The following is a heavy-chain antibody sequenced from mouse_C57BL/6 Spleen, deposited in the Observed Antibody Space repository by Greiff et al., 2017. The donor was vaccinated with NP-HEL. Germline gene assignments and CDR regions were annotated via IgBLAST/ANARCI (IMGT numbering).Heavy chain of an antibody. CDR1: GFTFSSYA. V-gene: IGHV5-4*01. CDR3: ARDNDYSYWYFDV. J-gene: IGHJ1*03. Sequence: EVMLVESGGGLVKPGGSLKLSCAASGFTFSSYAMSWVRQTPEKRLEWVATISDGGSYTYYPDNVKGRFTISRDNAKNNLYLQMSHLKSEDTAMYYCARDNDYSYWYFDVWGTGTTVTVSS. CDR2: ISDGGSYT. D-gene: IGHD2-4*01.